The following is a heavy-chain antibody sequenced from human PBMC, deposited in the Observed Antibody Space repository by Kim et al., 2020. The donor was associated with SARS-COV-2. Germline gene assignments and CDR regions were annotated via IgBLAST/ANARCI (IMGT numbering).Heavy chain of an antibody. D-gene: IGHD2-15*01. V-gene: IGHV4-39*01. Sequence: SETLSLTCTVSGGSISSSSYYWGWIRQPPGKGLEWIGSIYYSGSTYYNPSLKSRVTISVDTSKNQFSLKLSSVTAADTAVYYCARQASLGYCSGGSCYGLAHTGRSNWFDPWGQGTLVTVSS. J-gene: IGHJ5*02. CDR3: ARQASLGYCSGGSCYGLAHTGRSNWFDP. CDR1: GGSISSSSYY. CDR2: IYYSGST.